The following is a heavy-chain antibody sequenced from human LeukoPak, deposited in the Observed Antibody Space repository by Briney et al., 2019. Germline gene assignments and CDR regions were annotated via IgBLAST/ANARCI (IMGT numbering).Heavy chain of an antibody. CDR3: TRGVL. V-gene: IGHV3-74*01. J-gene: IGHJ4*02. Sequence: GGSLRLSCAASGFAFSRYWMHWVRQAPGKGLVWVSSINSDGSSTSYADSVRGRFTISRDNAKNMLYLQMNSLRVEDTAVYYCTRGVLGGQGTLVTVSS. CDR2: INSDGSST. CDR1: GFAFSRYW.